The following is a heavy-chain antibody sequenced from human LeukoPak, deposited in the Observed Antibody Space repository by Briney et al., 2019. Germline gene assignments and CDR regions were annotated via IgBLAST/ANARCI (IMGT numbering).Heavy chain of an antibody. V-gene: IGHV3-9*01. CDR3: AKDIDYGDYPGAFDI. CDR2: ISWNSGSI. CDR1: GFTFDDYA. D-gene: IGHD4-17*01. J-gene: IGHJ3*02. Sequence: GGSLRLSCAASGFTFDDYAMHWVRQAPGKGLEWVSGISWNSGSIGYADSVKGRFTISRDNAKNSLYLQMSSLRAEDAALYYCAKDIDYGDYPGAFDIWGQGTMVTVSS.